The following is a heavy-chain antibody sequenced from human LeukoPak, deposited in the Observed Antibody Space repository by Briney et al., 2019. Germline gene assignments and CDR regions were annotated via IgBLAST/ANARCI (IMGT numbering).Heavy chain of an antibody. CDR1: GFTFTSHW. CDR3: ASYTAASDAFDI. Sequence: GGSLRLSCTASGFTFTSHWMNWVRQAPGKGLEWVSSISSSSSYIYYADSVKGRFTISRDNAKNSLYLQMNSPRAEDTAVYYCASYTAASDAFDIWGQGTMVTVSS. V-gene: IGHV3-21*01. CDR2: ISSSSSYI. D-gene: IGHD5-18*01. J-gene: IGHJ3*02.